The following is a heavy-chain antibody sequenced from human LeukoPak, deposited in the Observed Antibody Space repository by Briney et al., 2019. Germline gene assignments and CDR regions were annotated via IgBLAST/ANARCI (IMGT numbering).Heavy chain of an antibody. Sequence: GGSLRLSCAASGFTFSNYDMNWVRQPPGKGLEWVSAISGSGGSTYYADFVKGRFTISRDNSKNTLYLQMNSLRAEDTAVYYCAKEGYYYDSSGTNWGQGTLITVSS. V-gene: IGHV3-23*01. D-gene: IGHD3-22*01. CDR1: GFTFSNYD. CDR2: ISGSGGST. J-gene: IGHJ4*02. CDR3: AKEGYYYDSSGTN.